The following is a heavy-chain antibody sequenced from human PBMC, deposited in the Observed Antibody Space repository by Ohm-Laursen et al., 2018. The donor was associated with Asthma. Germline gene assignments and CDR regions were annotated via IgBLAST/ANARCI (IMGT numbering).Heavy chain of an antibody. Sequence: SLRLSCAASGFTFRSYAMHWVRQAPGKGLEWVAVGGSYYDGGLKHYADSVNGRFTVSRDDSKNTLYLQMNSLRPDDTAVYYCARDVMEWYLTAFDFWGQGTLVTVSS. J-gene: IGHJ4*02. V-gene: IGHV3-30-3*01. CDR3: ARDVMEWYLTAFDF. CDR2: GGSYYDGGLK. CDR1: GFTFRSYA. D-gene: IGHD3-3*01.